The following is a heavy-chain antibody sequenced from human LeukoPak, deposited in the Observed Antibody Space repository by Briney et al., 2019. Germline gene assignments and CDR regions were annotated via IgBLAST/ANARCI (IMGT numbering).Heavy chain of an antibody. CDR3: AKANAGYCSSTSCYPFDY. J-gene: IGHJ4*02. D-gene: IGHD2-2*01. Sequence: GGSLRLSCAASGFTFSSYPIHWVRQAPGKALECVAGISDDGGNKYYADSVKGRFTISRDNSKNTLYLQMNSLRTEDTAVYYCAKANAGYCSSTSCYPFDYWGQGTLVTVSS. CDR2: ISDDGGNK. V-gene: IGHV3-30-3*01. CDR1: GFTFSSYP.